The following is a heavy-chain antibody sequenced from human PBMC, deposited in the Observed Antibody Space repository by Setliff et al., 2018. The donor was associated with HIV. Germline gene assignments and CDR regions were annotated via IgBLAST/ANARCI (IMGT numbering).Heavy chain of an antibody. J-gene: IGHJ4*01. Sequence: ASVKVSCKSSGYTFNDYFIHWVRQVPGQGLEWMGWINLNSGATNYAQTFQGRVTMTRDTSVIKSYMELSRLRSDDTGIYYCARYLFGPLYSGSSGLAYWGHGTQVTVSS. D-gene: IGHD6-6*01. V-gene: IGHV1-2*02. CDR2: INLNSGAT. CDR1: GYTFNDYF. CDR3: ARYLFGPLYSGSSGLAY.